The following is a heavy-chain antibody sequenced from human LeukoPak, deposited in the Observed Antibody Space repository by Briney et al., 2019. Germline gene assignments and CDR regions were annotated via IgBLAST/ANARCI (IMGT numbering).Heavy chain of an antibody. CDR2: ISSSGRTI. V-gene: IGHV3-11*01. CDR3: ARDQEFALMTTQSRPSYYGMDV. D-gene: IGHD4-17*01. CDR1: GFIFSGHY. J-gene: IGHJ6*02. Sequence: TGGSLRLSCVASGFIFSGHYMNWIRQAPGKGLEWVAHISSSGRTIYYTDSVKGRFTISRDNAKNSLYLQMSGLTAEDTAVYYCARDQEFALMTTQSRPSYYGMDVWGQGTTVIVSS.